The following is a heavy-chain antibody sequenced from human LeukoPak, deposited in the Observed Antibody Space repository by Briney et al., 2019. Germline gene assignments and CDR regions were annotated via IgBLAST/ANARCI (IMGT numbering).Heavy chain of an antibody. V-gene: IGHV4-39*01. J-gene: IGHJ5*02. CDR3: ARLSALLNGFDP. CDR2: IYYSGST. D-gene: IGHD3-10*01. CDR1: GFTFSSYW. Sequence: GSLRLSCAASGFTFSSYWMSWIRQPPGKGLEWIGNIYYSGSTYYIPSLRSRVTISVDSSNNQFSLILSSVTAADTAVYYCARLSALLNGFDPWGQGTLVTVSS.